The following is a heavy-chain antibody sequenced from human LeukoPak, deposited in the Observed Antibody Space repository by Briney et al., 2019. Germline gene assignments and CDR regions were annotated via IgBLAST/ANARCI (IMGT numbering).Heavy chain of an antibody. CDR2: IYYSGST. D-gene: IGHD6-19*01. CDR1: GGSISSYY. CDR3: ARVTPAGAWLGYFDY. J-gene: IGHJ4*02. V-gene: IGHV4-59*12. Sequence: SETLSLTCTVSGGSISSYYWSWIRQPPGKGLEWIGYIYYSGSTNYNPSLKSRVTISVDTSKNQFSLKLSSVTAADTAVYYCARVTPAGAWLGYFDYWGQGTLVTVSS.